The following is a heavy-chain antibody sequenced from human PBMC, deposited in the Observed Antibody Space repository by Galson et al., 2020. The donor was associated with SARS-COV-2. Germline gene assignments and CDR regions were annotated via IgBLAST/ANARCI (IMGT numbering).Heavy chain of an antibody. CDR2: ITGSGDST. D-gene: IGHD6-6*01. J-gene: IGHJ6*03. CDR3: AKDGHSSSAYYYHMDV. Sequence: GGSLRLSCAASGFNFRTYAMTWVRQAPGKGLEWVSAITGSGDSTFYADSVKGRFTISRDNSKNTLYLQMHSLRADDPAVYYCAKDGHSSSAYYYHMDVWGKGTTVTVSS. V-gene: IGHV3-23*01. CDR1: GFNFRTYA.